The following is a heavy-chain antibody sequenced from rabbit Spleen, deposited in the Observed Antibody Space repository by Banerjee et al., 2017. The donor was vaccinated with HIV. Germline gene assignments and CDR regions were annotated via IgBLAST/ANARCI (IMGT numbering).Heavy chain of an antibody. CDR1: GFSFSSSYY. CDR2: IYGGSSAST. CDR3: ARDLTDVIGWNFGW. Sequence: QSLEESGGDLVKPGASLTLTCTASGFSFSSSYYMCWVRQAPGKGLECIACIYGGSSASTDYANWPKGRFTISKTSSTTVTLQMTSLTAADTATYFCARDLTDVIGWNFGWWGQGTLVTVS. V-gene: IGHV1S40*01. D-gene: IGHD1-1*01. J-gene: IGHJ4*01.